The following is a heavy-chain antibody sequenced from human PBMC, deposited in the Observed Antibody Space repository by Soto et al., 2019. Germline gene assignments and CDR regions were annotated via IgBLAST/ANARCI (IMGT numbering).Heavy chain of an antibody. D-gene: IGHD6-6*01. J-gene: IGHJ5*02. CDR3: AHRWYSSSFNWFDP. CDR2: IYWDDDK. V-gene: IGHV2-5*02. CDR1: GFSLSTSGVG. Sequence: QITLKESGPTLVKPTQTLTLTCTFSGFSLSTSGVGVGWIRQPPGKALEWLALIYWDDDKRYSPSLKSRLTITKDTPKNQVVLTMTNMDPVDTATYYCAHRWYSSSFNWFDPWGQGTLVTVSS.